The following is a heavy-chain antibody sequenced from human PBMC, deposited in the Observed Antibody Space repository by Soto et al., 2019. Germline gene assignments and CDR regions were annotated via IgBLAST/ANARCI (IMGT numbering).Heavy chain of an antibody. CDR3: AGGTGWYWDH. D-gene: IGHD6-19*01. CDR1: GFTFSTFW. J-gene: IGHJ4*02. V-gene: IGHV3-7*04. CDR2: IKQDGSEK. Sequence: EVQLVESGGGLVQPGGSLRLSCAASGFTFSTFWLGWVRQAPGKGLEWVANIKQDGSEKYYVDSLKGRFTIFRDNAEKSLSLQMNNLRVEDTAVYYCAGGTGWYWDHWGQGTLVTVSS.